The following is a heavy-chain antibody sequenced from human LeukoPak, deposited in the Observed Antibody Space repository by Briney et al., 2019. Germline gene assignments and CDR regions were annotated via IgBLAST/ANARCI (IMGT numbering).Heavy chain of an antibody. CDR3: ARDLRISRRRARHYGMDV. J-gene: IGHJ6*02. V-gene: IGHV1-69*13. CDR2: IIPIFGTA. D-gene: IGHD2/OR15-2a*01. Sequence: SVNVSCKASGGTFSSYAISWVRQAPGQGLEWMGGIIPIFGTANYAQKFQGRVTITADESTSTAYMELSSLRSEDTAVYYCARDLRISRRRARHYGMDVWGQGTTVTVSS. CDR1: GGTFSSYA.